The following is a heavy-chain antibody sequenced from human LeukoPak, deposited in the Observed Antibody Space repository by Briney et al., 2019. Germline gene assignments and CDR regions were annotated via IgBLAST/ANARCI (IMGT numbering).Heavy chain of an antibody. V-gene: IGHV4-39*07. Sequence: PSETLSLTCTVSGDSITSISSSSYYWGWIRQPPGKGLEWIGSLYHSGSTYYNPSLKSRVTISVDTSKNQFSLKLSSVTAADTAVYYCESGTPQLWSSFWGQGTLVTVSS. CDR1: GDSITSISSSSYY. CDR2: LYHSGST. D-gene: IGHD5-18*01. CDR3: ESGTPQLWSSF. J-gene: IGHJ4*02.